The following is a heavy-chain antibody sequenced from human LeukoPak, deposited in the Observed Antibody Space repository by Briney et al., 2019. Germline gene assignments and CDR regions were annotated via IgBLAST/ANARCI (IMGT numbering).Heavy chain of an antibody. CDR1: GFTFSSYG. Sequence: PGRSLRLSCAASGFTFSSYGMHWVRQAPGKGLEWVAVIWDDGSNKYYADSVKGRFTLSRDNSKNTLYLQMNSLRAEDTAVYYCAKALVDTAVATGYWGQGTLVTVSS. J-gene: IGHJ4*02. D-gene: IGHD5-18*01. CDR2: IWDDGSNK. CDR3: AKALVDTAVATGY. V-gene: IGHV3-33*06.